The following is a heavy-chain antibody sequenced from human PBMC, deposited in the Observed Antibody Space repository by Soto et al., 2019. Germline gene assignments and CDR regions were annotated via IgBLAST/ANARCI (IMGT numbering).Heavy chain of an antibody. J-gene: IGHJ4*02. Sequence: SGGSLRLSCAASGFTFSSYAMSWVRQAPGKGLEWVSAISGSGGSTYYADSVKGRFTISRDNSKNTLYLQMNSLRAEDTAVYYCAKFLGLPKNKYFDYWGQGTLVTVSS. D-gene: IGHD3-3*01. V-gene: IGHV3-23*01. CDR2: ISGSGGST. CDR1: GFTFSSYA. CDR3: AKFLGLPKNKYFDY.